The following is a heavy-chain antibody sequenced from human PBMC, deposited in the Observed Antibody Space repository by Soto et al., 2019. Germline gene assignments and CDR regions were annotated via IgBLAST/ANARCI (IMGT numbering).Heavy chain of an antibody. D-gene: IGHD3-10*01. CDR1: RFTFSTYR. V-gene: IGHV3-48*02. Sequence: LRLSCAASRFTFSTYRMHWVRQAPGKGLEWVSYISSSSSTIYYADSVKGRFTISRDNAKNSLYLQMNSLRDEDTAVYYCASLYGSGTGVAFDIWGQGTMVTVSS. CDR3: ASLYGSGTGVAFDI. J-gene: IGHJ3*02. CDR2: ISSSSSTI.